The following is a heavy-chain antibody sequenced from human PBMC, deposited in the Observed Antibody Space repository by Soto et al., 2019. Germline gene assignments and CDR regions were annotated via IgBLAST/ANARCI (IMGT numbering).Heavy chain of an antibody. CDR2: ISSSSSTI. J-gene: IGHJ6*02. CDR1: GFTFSSYS. Sequence: PGGSLRLSCAASGFTFSSYSMNWVRQAPGKGLEWVSYISSSSSTIYYADSVKGRFTISRDNAKNSLYLQMNSLRDEDTAVYYCARGPIVPYYDILTGLSPRYYYYYGMDVWGQGTTVTVSS. CDR3: ARGPIVPYYDILTGLSPRYYYYYGMDV. V-gene: IGHV3-48*02. D-gene: IGHD3-9*01.